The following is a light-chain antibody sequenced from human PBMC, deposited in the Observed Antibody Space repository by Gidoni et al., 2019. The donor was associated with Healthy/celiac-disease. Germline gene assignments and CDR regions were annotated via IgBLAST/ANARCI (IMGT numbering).Light chain of an antibody. J-gene: IGLJ2*01. CDR1: SSNIGSNY. CDR3: AAWDDSLSGPV. Sequence: QSVLTQPPSASGTPGQRVTISCSGSSSNIGSNYVYWYQQLPGTAPKVLIYRSNQRPSGVPDRFSGSKSGTSASLVISGLRSEDEADYYCAAWDDSLSGPVFGGGTKLTVL. CDR2: RSN. V-gene: IGLV1-47*01.